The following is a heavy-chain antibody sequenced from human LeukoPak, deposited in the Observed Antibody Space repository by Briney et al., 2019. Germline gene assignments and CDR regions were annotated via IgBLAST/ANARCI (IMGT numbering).Heavy chain of an antibody. Sequence: GGSLRPSCVASAFTFSTYGMHWVRQAPGKGLEWVALISHDGNNKYYADSVQGRFTISRDNSENTLYLQMNSLRTEDTAVYYCAKDRRPKSRSWAAHWGQGTLVTVSS. D-gene: IGHD6-13*01. CDR2: ISHDGNNK. CDR1: AFTFSTYG. CDR3: AKDRRPKSRSWAAH. J-gene: IGHJ4*02. V-gene: IGHV3-30*18.